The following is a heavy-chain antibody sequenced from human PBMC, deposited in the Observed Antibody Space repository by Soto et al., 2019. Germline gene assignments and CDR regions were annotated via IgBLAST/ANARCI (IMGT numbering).Heavy chain of an antibody. D-gene: IGHD1-26*01. CDR3: ARDLAKGGGSAGFDY. Sequence: XSVKDSCKATGYTFAFYYMHWVRQAPGQGLEWMGWINPKSGGTMYPQKFQGRVTMTWDTSISTAYMALTRLRSDDTAVYYRARDLAKGGGSAGFDYWGQGTLVTVSS. J-gene: IGHJ4*02. CDR2: INPKSGGT. CDR1: GYTFAFYY. V-gene: IGHV1-2*02.